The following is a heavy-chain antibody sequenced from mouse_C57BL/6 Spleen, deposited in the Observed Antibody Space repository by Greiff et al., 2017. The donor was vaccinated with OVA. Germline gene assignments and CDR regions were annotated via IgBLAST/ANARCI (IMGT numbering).Heavy chain of an antibody. J-gene: IGHJ4*01. CDR1: GYTFTSYG. CDR3: ARREVTTGYYAMDY. V-gene: IGHV1-81*01. Sequence: VKLQESGAELARPGASVKLSCKASGYTFTSYGISWVKQRTGQGLEWIGEIYPRSGNTYYNEKFKGKATLTADKSSSTAYMELRSLTSEDSAVYFCARREVTTGYYAMDYWGQGTSVTVAS. D-gene: IGHD2-2*01. CDR2: IYPRSGNT.